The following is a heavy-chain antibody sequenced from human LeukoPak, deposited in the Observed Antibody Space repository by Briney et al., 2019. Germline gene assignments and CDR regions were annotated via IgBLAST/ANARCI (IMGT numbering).Heavy chain of an antibody. J-gene: IGHJ4*02. Sequence: SETLSLTCTVSGGSISSYYWSWIRQPPGKGLEWIGYIYYSGSTNYNPSLKSRVTISVDTSKNQFSLKLSSVTAADTAVYYCARGLTMIGPHYWGQGTLVTVSS. CDR3: ARGLTMIGPHY. D-gene: IGHD3-22*01. CDR1: GGSISSYY. CDR2: IYYSGST. V-gene: IGHV4-59*01.